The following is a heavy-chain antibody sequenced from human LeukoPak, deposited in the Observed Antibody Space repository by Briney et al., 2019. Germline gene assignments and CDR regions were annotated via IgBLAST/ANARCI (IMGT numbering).Heavy chain of an antibody. D-gene: IGHD3/OR15-3a*01. CDR3: ARGQEGLVDY. CDR2: IYHSEST. J-gene: IGHJ4*02. CDR1: GGSISSGGYS. Sequence: SQTLSLTCAVSGGSISSGGYSWSWLRQPPGQGLEWIGYIYHSESTYYNPSLKSRVTISVDRSKNQFSLKLSSVTAADTAVYYCARGQEGLVDYWGQGTLVTVSS. V-gene: IGHV4-30-2*01.